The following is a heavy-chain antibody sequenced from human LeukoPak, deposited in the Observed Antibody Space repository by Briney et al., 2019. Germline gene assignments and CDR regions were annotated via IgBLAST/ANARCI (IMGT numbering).Heavy chain of an antibody. CDR1: GFTFSSYG. J-gene: IGHJ4*02. CDR2: ISYDGSNK. V-gene: IGHV3-30*18. D-gene: IGHD5-18*01. CDR3: AKDLGYSPGGYFDY. Sequence: GRSLRLSCTASGFTFSSYGMHWVRQAPGKGLVWVAVISYDGSNKYYADSVKGRFTISRDNSKNTLYLQMNSLRAEDPAVYYCAKDLGYSPGGYFDYWGQGTLVTVSS.